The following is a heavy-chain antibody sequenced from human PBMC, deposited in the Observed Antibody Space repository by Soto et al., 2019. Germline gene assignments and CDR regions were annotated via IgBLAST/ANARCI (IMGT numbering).Heavy chain of an antibody. V-gene: IGHV3-30-3*01. J-gene: IGHJ6*03. CDR2: ISYDGSNK. CDR3: ASSRGVYYIDV. Sequence: QVQLVESGGGVVQPGRSLRLSCAASGFSFTTYPMHWVRQAPGKGLEWVALISYDGSNKHYADSVRGRSTISRDNSNNTLYLQMSSLRVEDTALYYCASSRGVYYIDVWGKGTTVTVSS. CDR1: GFSFTTYP.